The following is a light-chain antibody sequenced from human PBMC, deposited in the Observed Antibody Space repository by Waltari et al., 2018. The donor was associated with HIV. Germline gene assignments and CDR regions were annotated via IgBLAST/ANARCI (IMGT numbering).Light chain of an antibody. V-gene: IGLV1-44*01. CDR2: RNN. J-gene: IGLJ2*01. CDR1: GSNIGSNN. CDR3: AAWDDSLNGPV. Sequence: QSVLTQSPSASGTPGQKVTISCSGSGSNIGSNNVHWYQQVPGTAPKLLIYRNNRRASGVPDRCSGSKSGASASLAISGLQSEDEADYYCAAWDDSLNGPVFGGGTRLTVL.